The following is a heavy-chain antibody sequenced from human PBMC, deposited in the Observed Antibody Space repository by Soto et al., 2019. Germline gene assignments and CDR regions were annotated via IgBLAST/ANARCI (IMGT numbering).Heavy chain of an antibody. V-gene: IGHV4-34*02. CDR2: IDHGGIT. CDR3: VRDPPSNGGAFFDY. Sequence: QVHLQQWGAGLLEPSETLSLTCAVSGGSFNGFFWSWVRQSPEKGLEWIGQIDHGGITYYNPSLKGRVTISVDTSKNQFFLNLRSVSAADTAVYYCVRDPPSNGGAFFDYWGQGVLVTVSS. J-gene: IGHJ4*02. D-gene: IGHD3-16*01. CDR1: GGSFNGFF.